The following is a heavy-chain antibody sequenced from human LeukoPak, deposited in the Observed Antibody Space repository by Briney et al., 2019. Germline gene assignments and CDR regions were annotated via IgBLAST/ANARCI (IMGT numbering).Heavy chain of an antibody. CDR3: AREKTYYYGSGSKYYFDY. V-gene: IGHV3-74*01. D-gene: IGHD3-10*01. J-gene: IGHJ4*02. CDR2: INNDGSSA. CDR1: GFTFSSYW. Sequence: GGSLRLSCAASGFTFSSYWMHWVRQTPGKGLIYISRINNDGSSANYADSVRGRFTISRDNAENSVYLQMNSLRAEDTAVYYCAREKTYYYGSGSKYYFDYWGQGTLVTVSS.